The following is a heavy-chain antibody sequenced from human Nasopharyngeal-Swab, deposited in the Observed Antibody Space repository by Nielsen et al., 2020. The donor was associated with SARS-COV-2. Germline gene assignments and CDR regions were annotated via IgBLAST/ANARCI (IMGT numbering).Heavy chain of an antibody. D-gene: IGHD4-11*01. V-gene: IGHV3-9*01. Sequence: GGSLRLSCAASGFTFDDYTMHWVRQAPGKGLEWVSGINWNSGRKGYADSVKGRFTISRDNAKNSLYLLVNSLRSEDTALYYCARGTSDYSNPSFDYWCQGTLVTVPS. CDR1: GFTFDDYT. CDR3: ARGTSDYSNPSFDY. CDR2: INWNSGRK. J-gene: IGHJ4*02.